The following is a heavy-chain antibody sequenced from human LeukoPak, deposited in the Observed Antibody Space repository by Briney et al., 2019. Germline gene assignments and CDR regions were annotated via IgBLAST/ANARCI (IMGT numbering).Heavy chain of an antibody. CDR2: INAGNGNT. Sequence: ASVKVSCKASGYIFTSYTMHWVRQAPGPRLEWMGWINAGNGNTKYSQKFQGRVTITRDISANTAYMELSSLRSEDTAVYYCARPTQDSFYIDHWGQGTLVTVSS. V-gene: IGHV1-3*01. D-gene: IGHD3-16*02. CDR3: ARPTQDSFYIDH. CDR1: GYIFTSYT. J-gene: IGHJ4*02.